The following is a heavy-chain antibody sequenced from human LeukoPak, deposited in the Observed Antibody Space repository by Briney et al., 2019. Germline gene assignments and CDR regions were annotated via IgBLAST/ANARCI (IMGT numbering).Heavy chain of an antibody. CDR2: INPNSGGT. CDR3: ARGVYCSSTSCYTGNGYFDY. J-gene: IGHJ4*02. D-gene: IGHD2-2*02. V-gene: IGHV1-2*02. CDR1: GYTFTGYY. Sequence: GASVKVSCKASGYTFTGYYMHWVRQAPGQGLEWMGWINPNSGGTNYAQKFQGRVTMTRDTSISTAYMELSRLRSDDTAVYYCARGVYCSSTSCYTGNGYFDYWGQGTLVTVSS.